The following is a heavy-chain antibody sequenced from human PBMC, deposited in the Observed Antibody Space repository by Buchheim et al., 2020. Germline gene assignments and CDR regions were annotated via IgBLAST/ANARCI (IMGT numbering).Heavy chain of an antibody. V-gene: IGHV3-7*01. Sequence: EVHLVESGGGLVQPGGFLRLSCATSGFSFSSYWMTWVRQAPGEGLKWVANIKEDGSEQHYVDSVRGRFTISRDNRKNTLYLQMDRLRVDDTAVYFCTRDPYDRGGYAAFDIWGQGT. D-gene: IGHD3-22*01. CDR2: IKEDGSEQ. CDR3: TRDPYDRGGYAAFDI. J-gene: IGHJ3*02. CDR1: GFSFSSYW.